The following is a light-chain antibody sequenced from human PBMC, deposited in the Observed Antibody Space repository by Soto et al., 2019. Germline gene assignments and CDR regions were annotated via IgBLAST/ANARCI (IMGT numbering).Light chain of an antibody. CDR2: SND. CDR3: ASWDDRLNGHV. J-gene: IGLJ1*01. Sequence: QSVLTQPPSASGTPGQRVTVSCSGSSSNIASNTVNWYQQLPGTAPKLLIYSNDQRPSGVPDRFSASKSGTSASLAISGLQSEDEAYYYCASWDDRLNGHVFGTGTKVTAL. V-gene: IGLV1-44*01. CDR1: SSNIASNT.